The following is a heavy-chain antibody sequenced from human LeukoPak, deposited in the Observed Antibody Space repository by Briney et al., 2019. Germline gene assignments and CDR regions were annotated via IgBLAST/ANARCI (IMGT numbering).Heavy chain of an antibody. CDR3: AREKYYYDSSGYYYLYYFDY. J-gene: IGHJ4*02. V-gene: IGHV3-53*01. Sequence: GGSLRLSCAASGFTVSSNYMSWVRQAPGKGLEWVSVIYSGGSTYYADSVKGRFTISRDNPKNTLYLQMNSLRAEDTAVYYCAREKYYYDSSGYYYLYYFDYWGQGTLVTVSS. D-gene: IGHD3-22*01. CDR2: IYSGGST. CDR1: GFTVSSNY.